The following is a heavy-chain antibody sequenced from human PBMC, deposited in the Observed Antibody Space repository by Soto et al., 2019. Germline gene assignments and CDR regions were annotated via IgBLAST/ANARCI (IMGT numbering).Heavy chain of an antibody. V-gene: IGHV1-18*01. D-gene: IGHD1-1*01. J-gene: IGHJ4*02. Sequence: QVHLVQSGAEVRKPGASVKVSCKGSGYTFTSYGITRVRQAPGQGLEWMGWISAHNGNTSYVQKPQSRVTVTRDTSTSTAYMELRSLRSDDTAVYYCARGRYADYWGQGALVTVSS. CDR1: GYTFTSYG. CDR2: ISAHNGNT. CDR3: ARGRYADY.